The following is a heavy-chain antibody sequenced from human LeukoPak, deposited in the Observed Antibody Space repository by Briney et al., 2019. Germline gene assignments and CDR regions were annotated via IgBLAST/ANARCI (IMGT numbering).Heavy chain of an antibody. CDR1: GGSSSSYY. J-gene: IGHJ6*04. D-gene: IGHD3-9*01. Sequence: SETLSLTCTVSGGSSSSYYWSWIRQPSGRGLEGIGYIYYSGSTNYNPSLKSRVTISVDTSKNQFSLKLSSVTAADTAVYYCAREFYDILTGYYYGMDVWGKGTTVTVSS. CDR3: AREFYDILTGYYYGMDV. V-gene: IGHV4-59*01. CDR2: IYYSGST.